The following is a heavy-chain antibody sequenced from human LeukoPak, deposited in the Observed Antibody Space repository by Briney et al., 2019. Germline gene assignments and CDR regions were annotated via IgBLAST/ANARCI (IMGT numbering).Heavy chain of an antibody. Sequence: SETLSLNCAVYGGSFSGYYWSWIRQPPGKGLEWIGEINHSGSTNYNPSLKSRVTISVDTSKNQFSLKLSSVTAADTAVYYCARRINARKVVVTATYYFDYWGQGTLVTVSS. J-gene: IGHJ4*02. V-gene: IGHV4-34*01. CDR1: GGSFSGYY. CDR3: ARRINARKVVVTATYYFDY. CDR2: INHSGST. D-gene: IGHD2-21*02.